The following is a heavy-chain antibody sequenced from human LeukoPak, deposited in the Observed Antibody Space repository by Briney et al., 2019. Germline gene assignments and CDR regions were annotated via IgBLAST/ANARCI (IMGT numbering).Heavy chain of an antibody. CDR2: INHRGRT. CDR1: GGSLSGYY. CDR3: ARGGRKRTVPQPVDY. D-gene: IGHD1-1*01. J-gene: IGHJ4*02. Sequence: SETLSLTCAVYGGSLSGYYWSWVRQPPGKGLEWVGEINHRGRTNYNPSLKSRVTISVDTSKNQFSLKLGSVTAADTAVYYCARGGRKRTVPQPVDYWGQGTLVTVSS. V-gene: IGHV4-34*01.